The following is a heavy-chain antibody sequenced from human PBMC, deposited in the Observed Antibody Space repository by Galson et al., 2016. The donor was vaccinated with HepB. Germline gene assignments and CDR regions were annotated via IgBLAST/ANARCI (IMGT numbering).Heavy chain of an antibody. CDR1: GYSFTTYT. D-gene: IGHD2/OR15-2a*01. V-gene: IGHV7-4-1*02. Sequence: SVKVSCKASGYSFTTYTMNWVRQAPGQGLEWMGWITTNTANPTYAQAFRGRFVFSLDTSVSTAFLQISSLESVDTAVYYCARSKLIDFLSEARYFDLWGRGTLVTVSS. J-gene: IGHJ2*01. CDR3: ARSKLIDFLSEARYFDL. CDR2: ITTNTANP.